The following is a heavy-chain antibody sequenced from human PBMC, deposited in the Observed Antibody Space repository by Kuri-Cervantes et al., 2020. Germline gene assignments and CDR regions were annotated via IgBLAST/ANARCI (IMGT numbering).Heavy chain of an antibody. Sequence: GGSLRLSCAASGFTFSNYGMHWVRQAPDKGLEWVAVISYDESNIYYADSVKGRFTISRDNSKSTLYLQMNSLRAEDTAVYYCAKDPTTRYWYFDLWGRGTLVTVSS. CDR1: GFTFSNYG. CDR3: AKDPTTRYWYFDL. D-gene: IGHD1-1*01. J-gene: IGHJ2*01. V-gene: IGHV3-30*18. CDR2: ISYDESNI.